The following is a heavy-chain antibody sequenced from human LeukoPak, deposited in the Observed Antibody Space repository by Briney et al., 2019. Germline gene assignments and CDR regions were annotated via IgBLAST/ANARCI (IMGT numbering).Heavy chain of an antibody. CDR3: ARAGYCSSTSCHYYYGMDV. CDR2: IYYSGST. Sequence: SETLSLTCTVSGGSISSGDYYWSWIRQPPGKGLEWIGYIYYSGSTYYNPSLKSRVTISVDTSKNQFSLKLSSVTAADTAVYYCARAGYCSSTSCHYYYGMDVWGQGTTVTVSS. J-gene: IGHJ6*02. D-gene: IGHD2-2*01. V-gene: IGHV4-30-4*01. CDR1: GGSISSGDYY.